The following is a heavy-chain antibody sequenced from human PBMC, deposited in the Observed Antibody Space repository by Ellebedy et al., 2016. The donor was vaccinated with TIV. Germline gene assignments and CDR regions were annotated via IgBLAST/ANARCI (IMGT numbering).Heavy chain of an antibody. CDR3: ARAHYGDYATAWYYFDY. CDR2: IYTSWST. J-gene: IGHJ4*02. Sequence: MPSETLSLTCTVSGGSISSYYWSWIRQPAGKGLEWIGSIYTSWSTNYNPSLKNRVTMSVDTSKNQFSLKLSSVTAAYTAVSYCARAHYGDYATAWYYFDYWGQGTLVTVSS. V-gene: IGHV4-4*07. CDR1: GGSISSYY. D-gene: IGHD4-17*01.